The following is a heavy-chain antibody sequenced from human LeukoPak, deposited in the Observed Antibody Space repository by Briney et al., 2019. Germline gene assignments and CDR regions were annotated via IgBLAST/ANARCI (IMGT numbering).Heavy chain of an antibody. CDR1: GGSLSGYY. Sequence: SETLSLTCAVYGGSLSGYYWSWVRQPPGKGLEWIGEIDHSGSTHYNPSLKSRVTISVDTSKNQFSLNLTSVTAADTAVYYCARGRGGYCSSTSCPLWGKGTTVTVSS. V-gene: IGHV4-34*01. CDR2: IDHSGST. CDR3: ARGRGGYCSSTSCPL. J-gene: IGHJ6*04. D-gene: IGHD2-2*01.